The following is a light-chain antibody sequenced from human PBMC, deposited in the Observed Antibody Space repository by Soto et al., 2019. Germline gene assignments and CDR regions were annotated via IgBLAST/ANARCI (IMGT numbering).Light chain of an antibody. CDR1: SSNIGNNA. J-gene: IGLJ2*01. CDR2: YDD. Sequence: QSVLTQPPSVSAAPRQRVTISCSGSSSNIGNNAVNWYQQLPGKAPKLLIYYDDLLPSGVSDRFSGSKSGTSASLAISGLQSEDEAYYYCAAWDDSLNGVVFGGGTKLTVL. CDR3: AAWDDSLNGVV. V-gene: IGLV1-36*01.